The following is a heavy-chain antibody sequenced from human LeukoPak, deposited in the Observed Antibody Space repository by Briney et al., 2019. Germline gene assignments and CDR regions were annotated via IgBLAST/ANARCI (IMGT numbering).Heavy chain of an antibody. CDR3: TTYGSGRKFDY. CDR2: IRSKAYGGTT. Sequence: SGGSLRLSCTTSGFTFGDYAMSWFRQAPGKGLGWVGFIRSKAYGGTTEYAASVKGRFTISRDDSTNTLYLQMNSLKSEDTAVYYCTTYGSGRKFDYWGQGILVTVSS. D-gene: IGHD3-10*01. CDR1: GFTFGDYA. V-gene: IGHV3-49*03. J-gene: IGHJ4*02.